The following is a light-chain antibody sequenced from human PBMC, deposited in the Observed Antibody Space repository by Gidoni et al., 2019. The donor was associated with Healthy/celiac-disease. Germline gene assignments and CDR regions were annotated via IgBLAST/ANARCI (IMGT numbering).Light chain of an antibody. CDR1: QSVSSN. CDR2: AAS. Sequence: EIVVPHSPATLPVSPGERATLSCRAGQSVSSNLGSYQQNPGQAPRILIYAASTRATGSPARFSGGGSGREFTLNISSLQSEDFAVNYCQQYNNWPPWTFGQGTKVEIK. J-gene: IGKJ1*01. CDR3: QQYNNWPPWT. V-gene: IGKV3-15*01.